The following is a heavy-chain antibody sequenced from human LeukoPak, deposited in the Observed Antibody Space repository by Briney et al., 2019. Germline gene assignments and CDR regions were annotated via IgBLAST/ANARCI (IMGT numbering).Heavy chain of an antibody. J-gene: IGHJ6*03. V-gene: IGHV1-69*05. D-gene: IGHD2-15*01. CDR2: IIPIFGTA. Sequence: GASVKVSCKASGGTFSSYAISWVRQAPGQGLEWMGGIIPIFGTANYAQKFQGRVTITTDESTSTAYMELSSLRSEDTAVYFCARGPFGGSPRTRYYYYMDVWGKGTTVTVSS. CDR1: GGTFSSYA. CDR3: ARGPFGGSPRTRYYYYMDV.